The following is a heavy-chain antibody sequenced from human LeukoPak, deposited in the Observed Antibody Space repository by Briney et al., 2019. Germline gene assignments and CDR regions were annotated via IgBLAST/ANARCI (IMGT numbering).Heavy chain of an antibody. CDR1: GFTVSSNY. CDR3: ARLAYYDSSGYPYYYGMDV. D-gene: IGHD3-22*01. Sequence: PGGSLRLSCAASGFTVSSNYMSWVRQAPGKGLEWVSVIYSRGSTYYADSVKGRFTISRDNSKNTLYLQMNSLRAEDTAVYYCARLAYYDSSGYPYYYGMDVWGQGTTVTVSS. J-gene: IGHJ6*02. V-gene: IGHV3-66*01. CDR2: IYSRGST.